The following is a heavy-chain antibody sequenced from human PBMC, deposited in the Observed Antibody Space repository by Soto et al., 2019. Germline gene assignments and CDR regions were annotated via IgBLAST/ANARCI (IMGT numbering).Heavy chain of an antibody. D-gene: IGHD1-1*01. CDR2: IVPMNGSP. CDR1: GGMFYSSA. Sequence: QVQLVQSGVEVKKPGSSVRVSCKASGGMFYSSAINWVRQAPGQGLEWMGGIVPMNGSPKYAQEFLGRVTISADASATTAYMDLSGLKSEDTAVYYCATWHEREHAYDVWGQGTTVTVSS. V-gene: IGHV1-69*01. CDR3: ATWHEREHAYDV. J-gene: IGHJ3*01.